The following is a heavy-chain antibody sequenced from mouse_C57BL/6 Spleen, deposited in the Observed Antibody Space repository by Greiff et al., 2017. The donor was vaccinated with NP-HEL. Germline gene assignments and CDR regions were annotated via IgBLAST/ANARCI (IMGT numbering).Heavy chain of an antibody. V-gene: IGHV1-50*01. CDR1: GYTFTSYW. Sequence: QVQLQQPGAELVKPGASVKLSCKASGYTFTSYWMQWVKQRPGQGLEWIGEIDPSDSYTNYNQKFKGKATLTVDTSSSTAYMQLSSLTSEDSAVYYCAQNGNYKAWFAYWGQGTLVTVSA. CDR2: IDPSDSYT. D-gene: IGHD2-1*01. CDR3: AQNGNYKAWFAY. J-gene: IGHJ3*01.